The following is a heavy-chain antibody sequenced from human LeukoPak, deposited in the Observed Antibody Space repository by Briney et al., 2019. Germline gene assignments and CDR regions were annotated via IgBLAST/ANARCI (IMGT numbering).Heavy chain of an antibody. Sequence: GGSLRLSCAASGFTFSSYSMNWVRQAPGKGLEWVSSISSSSSYIYYADSVKGRFTISRDSAKNSLYLQMNSLRAEDTAVYYCARVGSVGGSSWYDYYYMDVWGKGTTVTVSS. J-gene: IGHJ6*03. CDR1: GFTFSSYS. CDR2: ISSSSSYI. CDR3: ARVGSVGGSSWYDYYYMDV. D-gene: IGHD6-13*01. V-gene: IGHV3-21*01.